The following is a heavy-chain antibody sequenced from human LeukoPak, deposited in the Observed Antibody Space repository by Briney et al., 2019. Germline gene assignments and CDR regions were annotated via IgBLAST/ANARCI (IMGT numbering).Heavy chain of an antibody. J-gene: IGHJ4*02. CDR1: GFTFGSYG. Sequence: GGSLRLSCAASGFTFGSYGMHWVRQAPGKGLEWVTFILYDGSDKYYADSVKGRFSISRDNSKNTLYLQMNSLRPEDTAVYYCARGGTGHYYASGTYYQSYYFDYWGQGSLVTVSS. V-gene: IGHV3-30*02. CDR3: ARGGTGHYYASGTYYQSYYFDY. CDR2: ILYDGSDK. D-gene: IGHD3-10*01.